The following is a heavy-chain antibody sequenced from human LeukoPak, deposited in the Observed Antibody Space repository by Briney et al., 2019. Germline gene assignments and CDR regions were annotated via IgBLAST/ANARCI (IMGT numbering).Heavy chain of an antibody. Sequence: ASVKVSCKASGYTFTSYDINWVRQATGQGLEWMGRIIPILGIANYAQKFQGRVTITADKSTSTAYMELSSLRSEDTAAYYCARDEGYSYDLYYYYYYGMDVWGQGTTVTVSS. J-gene: IGHJ6*02. D-gene: IGHD5-18*01. CDR1: GYTFTSYD. CDR2: IIPILGIA. V-gene: IGHV1-69*04. CDR3: ARDEGYSYDLYYYYYYGMDV.